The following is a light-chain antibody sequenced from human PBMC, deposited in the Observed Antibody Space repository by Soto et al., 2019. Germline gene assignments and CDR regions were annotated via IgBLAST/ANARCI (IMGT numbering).Light chain of an antibody. CDR2: GVS. Sequence: EVVLTQSPGTLSLSPGERATLSCRASQPVSSNYLVWYQQRPGQAPRVLIYGVSSRATGIPDRFSGSGSGTEFTLIISSLQSEDSAVYYCQQYNSWLWTFGQGTKVDI. CDR3: QQYNSWLWT. V-gene: IGKV3-20*01. J-gene: IGKJ1*01. CDR1: QPVSSNY.